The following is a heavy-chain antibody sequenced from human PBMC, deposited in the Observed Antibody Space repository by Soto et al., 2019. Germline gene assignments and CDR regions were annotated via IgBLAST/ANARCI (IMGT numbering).Heavy chain of an antibody. CDR1: GFTVSSNY. V-gene: IGHV3-53*04. CDR2: IYSGGST. CDR3: ARDRSGYDSVYYYYYMDV. Sequence: EVQLVESGGGLVQPGGSLRLSCAASGFTVSSNYMSWVRQAPGKGLEWVSVIYSGGSTYYADSVKGRFTISRHNSKNTLYLQMNSLRAEDTAVYYCARDRSGYDSVYYYYYMDVWGKGTTVTVSS. J-gene: IGHJ6*03. D-gene: IGHD5-12*01.